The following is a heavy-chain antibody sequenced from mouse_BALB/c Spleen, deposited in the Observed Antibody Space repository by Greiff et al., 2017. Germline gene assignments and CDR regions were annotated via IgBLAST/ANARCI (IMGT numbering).Heavy chain of an antibody. CDR1: GFNIKDTY. V-gene: IGHV14-3*02. J-gene: IGHJ3*01. CDR2: IDPANGNT. CDR3: AEGDDPLSY. Sequence: VQLKESGAELVKPGASVKLSCTASGFNIKDTYMHWVKQRPEQGLEWIGRIDPANGNTKYDPKFQGKATITADTSSNTAYLQLSSLTSEDTAVYYCAEGDDPLSYWGQGTLVTVSA.